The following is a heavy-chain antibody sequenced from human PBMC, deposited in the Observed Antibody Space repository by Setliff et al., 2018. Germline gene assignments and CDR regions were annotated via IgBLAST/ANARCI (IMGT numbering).Heavy chain of an antibody. J-gene: IGHJ4*02. Sequence: PGGSLSLSCAASGFTFSTYAMSWVRQAPGKGLEWVSTIYSGDRNAFYTDSVKGRFTIFRDGSKNTLYLQMTSLRAEDTAVYYCAKPQAELRWGFESWGQGTLVTVSS. CDR3: AKPQAELRWGFES. CDR1: GFTFSTYA. CDR2: IYSGDRNA. D-gene: IGHD3-16*01. V-gene: IGHV3-23*03.